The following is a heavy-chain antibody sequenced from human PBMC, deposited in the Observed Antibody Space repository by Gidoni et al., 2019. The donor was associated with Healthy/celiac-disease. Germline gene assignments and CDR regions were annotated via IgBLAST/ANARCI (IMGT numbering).Heavy chain of an antibody. V-gene: IGHV4-61*02. Sequence: QVQLQESGPGLVKPSQTLSLTCTVSGGSISSGSYYWSWIRQPAGKGLEWIGRLYTSGSTNYNPSLKSRVTISVDTSKNQFSLKLSSVTAADTAVYYCARDVFVSSGYYYKDYWYFDLWGRGTLVTVSS. D-gene: IGHD3-22*01. J-gene: IGHJ2*01. CDR2: LYTSGST. CDR1: GGSISSGSYY. CDR3: ARDVFVSSGYYYKDYWYFDL.